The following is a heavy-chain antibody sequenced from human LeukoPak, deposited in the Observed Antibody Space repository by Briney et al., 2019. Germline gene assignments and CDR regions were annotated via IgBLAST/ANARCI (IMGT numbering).Heavy chain of an antibody. CDR2: VSASCSDT. J-gene: IGHJ4*02. CDR3: AKDTDPDYYGSVSYDY. V-gene: IGHV3-23*01. Sequence: GGTLRLSCAASGFTFSSFAMSWVRQAPGRGLEWVSTVSASCSDTYSADSVKGRFTISRDNSKNTLYLRMNSLRAEDTAVYYCAKDTDPDYYGSVSYDYWGQGTLVT. D-gene: IGHD3-10*01. CDR1: GFTFSSFA.